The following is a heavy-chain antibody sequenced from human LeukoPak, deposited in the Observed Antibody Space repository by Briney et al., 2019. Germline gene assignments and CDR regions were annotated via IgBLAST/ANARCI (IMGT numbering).Heavy chain of an antibody. V-gene: IGHV4-59*08. CDR3: ARRYCSGGSCYAEPWFDP. D-gene: IGHD2-15*01. CDR2: IYYSGST. Sequence: PSETLSLTCTVSGGSISSYYWSWIRQPPGKGLEWIGYIYYSGSTNYNPSLKSRVTISVDTSKNQFSLKLSSVTAADTAVYYCARRYCSGGSCYAEPWFDPWGQGTLVTVSS. CDR1: GGSISSYY. J-gene: IGHJ5*02.